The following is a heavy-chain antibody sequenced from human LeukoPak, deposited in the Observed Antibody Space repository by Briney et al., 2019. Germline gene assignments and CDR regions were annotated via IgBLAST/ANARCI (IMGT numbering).Heavy chain of an antibody. V-gene: IGHV3-66*01. J-gene: IGHJ5*02. Sequence: PGGPLRLSCAASGFTVSNNYTRWVRQAPGKGLEGVSLIYSGGATFYADAVKGRFTISRDGSKNTLYLQMNSLRAEDTAVYYCARDPPAVAINTYAWGQGTLVTVSS. CDR2: IYSGGAT. CDR1: GFTVSNNY. CDR3: ARDPPAVAINTYA. D-gene: IGHD6-13*01.